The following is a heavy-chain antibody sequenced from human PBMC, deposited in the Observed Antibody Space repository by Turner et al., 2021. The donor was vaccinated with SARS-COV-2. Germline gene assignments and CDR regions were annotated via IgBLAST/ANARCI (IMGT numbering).Heavy chain of an antibody. CDR3: TRDAARGY. Sequence: EVQLVESGGGLVQPGGSLRLSCAASGFTFSDHYLDWVRQAPGKELEWVGRSRNKAKSFTTDYAASVKGRFTISRDDAKSSLYLQMNSLKIEDTAVYYCTRDAARGYWGQGTLVSVSS. CDR2: SRNKAKSFTT. V-gene: IGHV3-72*01. D-gene: IGHD6-6*01. CDR1: GFTFSDHY. J-gene: IGHJ4*02.